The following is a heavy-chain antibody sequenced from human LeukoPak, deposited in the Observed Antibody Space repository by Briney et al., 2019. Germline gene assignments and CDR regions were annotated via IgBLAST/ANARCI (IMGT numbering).Heavy chain of an antibody. D-gene: IGHD3-22*01. J-gene: IGHJ4*02. V-gene: IGHV3-48*03. Sequence: GGSLRLSCAASGFTFSSYEMNWVRQAPGKGLEWVSYISSSGSTIYYADSVKGRFTISRDNAKNSLYLQMNSLRAEDTAVYYCARMVSTYYYDSSGYSSGDYWGQGTLVTVSS. CDR2: ISSSGSTI. CDR1: GFTFSSYE. CDR3: ARMVSTYYYDSSGYSSGDY.